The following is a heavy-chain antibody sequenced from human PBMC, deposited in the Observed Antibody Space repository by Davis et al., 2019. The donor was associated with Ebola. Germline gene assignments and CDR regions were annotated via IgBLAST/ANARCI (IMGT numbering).Heavy chain of an antibody. CDR2: ISWNSGSI. V-gene: IGHV3-9*01. CDR3: AKDAESRFESGGWWDY. J-gene: IGHJ4*02. CDR1: GFTFDDYA. Sequence: GGSLRLSCAASGFTFDDYAMHWVRQAPGKGLEWVSGISWNSGSIAYADSVKGRFTISRDNAKNSLFLQMTSLRAADTAFYYCAKDAESRFESGGWWDYWGQGNLVTVSS. D-gene: IGHD6-19*01.